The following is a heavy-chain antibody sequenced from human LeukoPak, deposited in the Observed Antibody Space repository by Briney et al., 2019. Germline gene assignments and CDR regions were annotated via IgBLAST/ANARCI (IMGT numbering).Heavy chain of an antibody. J-gene: IGHJ6*03. Sequence: GGSLRLSCTASGFAFGDYAMSWVRQAPGKGLEWVGFIRSKAYGGTTEYAASVKGRFTISRDDSKSIAYLQMNSLKTEDTAVYYCTRVDGLGYYYYYMDVWGKGTTVTISS. D-gene: IGHD3-9*01. CDR3: TRVDGLGYYYYYMDV. V-gene: IGHV3-49*04. CDR2: IRSKAYGGTT. CDR1: GFAFGDYA.